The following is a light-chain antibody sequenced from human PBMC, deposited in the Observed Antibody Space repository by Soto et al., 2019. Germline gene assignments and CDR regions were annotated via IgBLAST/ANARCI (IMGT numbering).Light chain of an antibody. J-gene: IGKJ4*01. CDR1: QSISSW. CDR2: KAA. V-gene: IGKV1-5*03. CDR3: QKYNSYVT. Sequence: DIQMTQSPSTLSASVGDRVTITCRASQSISSWLAWYQQKPGKAPKLLIYKAASLESGVPSRFSGSGSGTEFTLTISSLQPDDFANYYCQKYNSYVTVGGGTKVEIK.